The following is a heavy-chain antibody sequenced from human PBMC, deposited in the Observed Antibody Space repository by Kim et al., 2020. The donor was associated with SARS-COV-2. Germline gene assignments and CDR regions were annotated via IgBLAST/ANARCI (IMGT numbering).Heavy chain of an antibody. CDR2: INSDGSST. D-gene: IGHD3-10*01. J-gene: IGHJ3*02. CDR1: GFTFSSYW. CDR3: ARVSGYYGSGRRDAFDI. V-gene: IGHV3-74*01. Sequence: GGSLRLSCAASGFTFSSYWMHWVRQAPGKGLVWVSRINSDGSSTSYADSVKGRFTISRDNAKNTLYLQMNSLRAEDTAVYYCARVSGYYGSGRRDAFDIWGQGTMVTVSS.